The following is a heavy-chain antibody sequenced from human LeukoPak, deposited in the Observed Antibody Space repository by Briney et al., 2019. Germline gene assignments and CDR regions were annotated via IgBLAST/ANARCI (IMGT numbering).Heavy chain of an antibody. CDR3: AKSYYYDSSGYYFDY. CDR1: GFTFSSYS. CDR2: ISSSSSYI. Sequence: GGSLRLSCAASGFTFSSYSMDWVRQAPGKGLEWVSSISSSSSYIYYADSVKGRFTISRDNAKNSLYLQMNSLRAEDTAVYYCAKSYYYDSSGYYFDYWGQGTLVTVSS. J-gene: IGHJ4*02. D-gene: IGHD3-22*01. V-gene: IGHV3-21*01.